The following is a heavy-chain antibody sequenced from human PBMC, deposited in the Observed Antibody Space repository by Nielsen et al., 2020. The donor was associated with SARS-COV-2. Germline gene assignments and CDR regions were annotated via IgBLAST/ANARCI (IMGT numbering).Heavy chain of an antibody. CDR3: TRGGYSYQL. V-gene: IGHV3-49*03. CDR2: IRSNFYGGTT. CDR1: GFTFGDYG. J-gene: IGHJ4*02. D-gene: IGHD5-18*01. Sequence: GESLKISCTASGFTFGDYGMTWFRQAPGKGLEWVGFIRSNFYGGTTEYAASVKGRFTFSRDDSKSIAYLQMNSLKTDDTAVYYCTRGGYSYQLWGQGTLVTVSS.